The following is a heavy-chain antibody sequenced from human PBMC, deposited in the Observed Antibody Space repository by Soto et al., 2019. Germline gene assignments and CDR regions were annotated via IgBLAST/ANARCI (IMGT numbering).Heavy chain of an antibody. CDR2: ISASGCNT. D-gene: IGHD3-10*01. Sequence: PGGSLRLSCAASGFTFSSYAMSWVLQAPGKGLEWISSISASGCNTYHADSVKGRFTISRDNSINTLYLQMNSLRVDDTAVYYFAKRLLGVWFGELLLNSTASVAFDYWGQAVLVSVSS. J-gene: IGHJ4*02. CDR1: GFTFSSYA. CDR3: AKRLLGVWFGELLLNSTASVAFDY. V-gene: IGHV3-23*01.